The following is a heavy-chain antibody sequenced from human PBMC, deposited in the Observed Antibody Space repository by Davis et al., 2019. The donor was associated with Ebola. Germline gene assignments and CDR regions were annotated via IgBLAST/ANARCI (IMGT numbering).Heavy chain of an antibody. CDR1: GGSFSGYY. CDR2: VNHSGST. V-gene: IGHV4-34*01. D-gene: IGHD2-21*01. Sequence: MPSETLSLTCAVYGGSFSGYYWSWIRQPPGKGLEWIGEVNHSGSTNYNPSLKSRVTISVDTSKNQFSLKLSSVTAADTAVYYCARSTIYWFDPWGQGTLVTVSS. CDR3: ARSTIYWFDP. J-gene: IGHJ5*02.